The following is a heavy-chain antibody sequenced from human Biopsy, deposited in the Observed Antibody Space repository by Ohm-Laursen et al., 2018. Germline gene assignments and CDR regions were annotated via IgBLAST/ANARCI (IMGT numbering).Heavy chain of an antibody. V-gene: IGHV3-9*01. J-gene: IGHJ4*02. Sequence: SLRLSCSASGSTFDDHVMHWVWHAPGKGLEWVSGISWDGGSEGYADSVKGRFTISRDNAKNSLFLQMNSLTTEDTALYYCVRGYSSSWSGYLDHWGQGTLVTVSS. CDR2: ISWDGGSE. CDR1: GSTFDDHV. CDR3: VRGYSSSWSGYLDH. D-gene: IGHD3-3*01.